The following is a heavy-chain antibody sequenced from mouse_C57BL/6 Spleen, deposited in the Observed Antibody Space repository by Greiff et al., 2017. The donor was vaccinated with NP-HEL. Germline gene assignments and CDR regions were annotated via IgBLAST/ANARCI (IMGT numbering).Heavy chain of an antibody. CDR2: IDPETGGT. D-gene: IGHD1-1*01. V-gene: IGHV1-15*01. CDR3: TLYYYGSSYFDY. CDR1: GYTFTDYE. Sequence: QVQLQQSGAELVRPGASVTLSCKASGYTFTDYEMHWVKQTPVHGLEWIGAIDPETGGTAYNQKFKGKAILTADKSSSTAYMELRSLTSEDSAVYYCTLYYYGSSYFDYWGQGTTLTVSS. J-gene: IGHJ2*01.